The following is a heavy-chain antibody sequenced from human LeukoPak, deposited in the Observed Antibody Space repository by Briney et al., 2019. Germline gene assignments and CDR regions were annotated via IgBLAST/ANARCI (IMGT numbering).Heavy chain of an antibody. Sequence: SETLSLTCTVSGGSINSYYWGWVRQPACQGLDWVGRSYTTGNNNYSPSLKSRLSMSSDNYKPQFSMTLKSVTAADTAVYYCGRQGYTASYYFVDYWSPGTLVTVSS. J-gene: IGHJ4*02. V-gene: IGHV4-4*07. CDR1: GGSINSYY. CDR3: GRQGYTASYYFVDY. D-gene: IGHD3-10*01. CDR2: SYTTGNN.